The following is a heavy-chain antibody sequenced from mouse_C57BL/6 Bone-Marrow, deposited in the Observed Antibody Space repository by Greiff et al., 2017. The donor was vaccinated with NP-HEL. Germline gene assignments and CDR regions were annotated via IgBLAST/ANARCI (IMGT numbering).Heavy chain of an antibody. Sequence: EVQRVESGGGLVKPGGSLKLSCAASGFTFSSYAMSWVRQTPEKRLEWVATISDGGSYTYYPDNVKGRFTISRDNAKNNLYLQMSHLKSEDTAMYYCARDKGRAHYYGSSYVGWYFDVWGTGTTVTVSS. V-gene: IGHV5-4*01. D-gene: IGHD1-1*01. CDR1: GFTFSSYA. CDR3: ARDKGRAHYYGSSYVGWYFDV. CDR2: ISDGGSYT. J-gene: IGHJ1*03.